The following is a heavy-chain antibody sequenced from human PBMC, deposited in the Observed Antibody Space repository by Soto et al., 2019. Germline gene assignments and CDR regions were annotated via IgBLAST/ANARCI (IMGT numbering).Heavy chain of an antibody. J-gene: IGHJ6*03. CDR3: ARTFRSSSGYYYMDD. V-gene: IGHV3-23*01. Sequence: EVQVLESGGGLVQPGGSLRLSCAASGFTFISYAMTWVRQAPGRGLEWVSGISGGGDRTFYADSVKGRFAISRDNSKSTLYLQMNSLRADDTAVFYCARTFRSSSGYYYMDDWGKGTTVTVSS. D-gene: IGHD6-6*01. CDR1: GFTFISYA. CDR2: ISGGGDRT.